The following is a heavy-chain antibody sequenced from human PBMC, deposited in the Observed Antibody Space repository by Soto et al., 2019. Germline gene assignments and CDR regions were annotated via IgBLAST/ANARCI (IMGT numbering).Heavy chain of an antibody. J-gene: IGHJ4*02. CDR2: TDYSGNT. CDR1: SDSISSYY. CDR3: ARAVGDPLYYLDY. D-gene: IGHD6-19*01. Sequence: QVQLQESGPGLVRPSETLSLTCTVSSDSISSYYGIWIRQSPGKGLEWIGYTDYSGNTNYNPSLKSLVTISGDTSKNQFSLRLSSVTAADTAVYYCARAVGDPLYYLDYWGQGTLVTVSS. V-gene: IGHV4-59*08.